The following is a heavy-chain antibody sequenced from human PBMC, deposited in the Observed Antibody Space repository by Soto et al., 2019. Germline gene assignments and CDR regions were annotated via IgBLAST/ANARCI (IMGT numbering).Heavy chain of an antibody. D-gene: IGHD2-15*01. CDR3: ARAACSGGSCYRNAFDI. Sequence: EVQLVESGGGLVQPGGSLRLSCAASGFTFSSYAMHWVRQAPGKGLEYVSAISSNGGSTYYANSVKGRFIISRDNSKNTLYLQMGSLRAEDMAVYYCARAACSGGSCYRNAFDIWGQGTMVTVSS. V-gene: IGHV3-64*01. CDR1: GFTFSSYA. J-gene: IGHJ3*02. CDR2: ISSNGGST.